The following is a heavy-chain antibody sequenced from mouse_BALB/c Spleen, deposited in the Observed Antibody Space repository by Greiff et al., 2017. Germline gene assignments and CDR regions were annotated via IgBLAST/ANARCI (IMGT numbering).Heavy chain of an antibody. CDR3: ARGLITTANDY. CDR2: IDPANGNT. J-gene: IGHJ2*01. D-gene: IGHD1-2*01. Sequence: EVKLQQSGAELVKPGASVKLSCTASGFNIKDTYMHWVKQRPEQGLEWIGRIDPANGNTKYDPKFQGKATITADKSSSTAYMQLSSPTSEDSAVYYCARGLITTANDYWGQGTTLTVSS. V-gene: IGHV14-3*02. CDR1: GFNIKDTY.